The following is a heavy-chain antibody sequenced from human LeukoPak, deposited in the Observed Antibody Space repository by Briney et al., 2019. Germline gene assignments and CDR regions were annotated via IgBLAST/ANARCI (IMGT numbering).Heavy chain of an antibody. CDR3: ARDWDGRSDCFDP. J-gene: IGHJ5*02. V-gene: IGHV1-18*01. D-gene: IGHD1-26*01. Sequence: ASVKVSCKASGYTFSTFGISWVRQAPGYGLEWMGYISGRSDDINYAQNFEGRLTMTTDTSTSTAYMELVSLTSDDTAVYYCARDWDGRSDCFDPWGQGTLVIVSS. CDR2: ISGRSDDI. CDR1: GYTFSTFG.